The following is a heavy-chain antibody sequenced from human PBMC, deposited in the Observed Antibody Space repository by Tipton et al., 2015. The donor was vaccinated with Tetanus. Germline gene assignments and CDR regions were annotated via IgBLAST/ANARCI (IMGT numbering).Heavy chain of an antibody. CDR3: ARGGAMVRGVILFDY. CDR1: GGSISSYY. Sequence: LSLTCTVSGGSISSYYWSWIRQPPGXGLEWIGYIYYSGSTHYXPXLKSRVTISVDTSKNQFSLKLTSVTAADTAVYYCARGGAMVRGVILFDYWGQGTLVTASS. V-gene: IGHV4-59*01. D-gene: IGHD3-10*01. CDR2: IYYSGST. J-gene: IGHJ4*02.